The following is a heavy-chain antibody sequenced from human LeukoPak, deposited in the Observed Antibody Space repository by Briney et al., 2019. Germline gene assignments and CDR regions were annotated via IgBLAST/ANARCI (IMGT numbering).Heavy chain of an antibody. CDR1: GFTFSSYE. CDR3: ARGGWGTAIDY. J-gene: IGHJ4*02. D-gene: IGHD1-7*01. Sequence: QPGGSLRLSCAASGFTFSSYEMNWVRQAPGKGLVWVSYISGDGSSTTYADSVKGRFTISRDNAKNTLDLQMNSLRAEDTAVYYCARGGWGTAIDYWAQGTLVTVSS. V-gene: IGHV3-74*01. CDR2: ISGDGSST.